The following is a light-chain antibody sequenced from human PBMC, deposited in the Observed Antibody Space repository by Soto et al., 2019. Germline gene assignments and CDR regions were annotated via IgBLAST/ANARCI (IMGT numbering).Light chain of an antibody. CDR2: DAS. CDR3: QQYNNWPWT. CDR1: QTVRNN. V-gene: IGKV3-15*01. Sequence: EFVLTHSPGSLSLSPWVRSTLSFRASQTVRNNYLAWYQQKPGQAPRLLIYDASSRATGIPVRFSGSGSGTEFTLTSSSLQSEDFAVYYCQQYNNWPWTFGQGTKVDIK. J-gene: IGKJ1*01.